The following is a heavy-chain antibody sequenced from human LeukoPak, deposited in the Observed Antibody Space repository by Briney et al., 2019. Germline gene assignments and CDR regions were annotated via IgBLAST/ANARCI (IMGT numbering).Heavy chain of an antibody. J-gene: IGHJ6*02. CDR3: AGGTFIGESTLDYGMDV. CDR1: GGSISSSSYY. CDR2: IYYSGST. V-gene: IGHV4-39*07. D-gene: IGHD3-10*01. Sequence: SETLSLTCTVSGGSISSSSYYWGWIRQPPGKGLEWIGSIYYSGSTYYNPSLKSRVTISVDTSKNQFSLKLSSVTAADTAVYYCAGGTFIGESTLDYGMDVWGQGTTVTVSS.